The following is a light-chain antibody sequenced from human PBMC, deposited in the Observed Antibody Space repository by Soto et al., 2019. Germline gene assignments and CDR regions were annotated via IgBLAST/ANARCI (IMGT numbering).Light chain of an antibody. J-gene: IGLJ1*01. CDR3: CSYAGSSTYV. Sequence: QSVLTQPASAPGSPGQSITISCTGTSSDVGSYNLVSWYQQHPGKAPKLMIYEGSKRPSGVSNRFSGSKSGNTASLTISGLQAEDEADYYCCSYAGSSTYVFGTGTKVTVL. CDR1: SSDVGSYNL. CDR2: EGS. V-gene: IGLV2-23*01.